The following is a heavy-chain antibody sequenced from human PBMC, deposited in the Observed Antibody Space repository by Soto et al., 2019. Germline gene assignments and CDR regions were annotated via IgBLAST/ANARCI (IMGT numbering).Heavy chain of an antibody. CDR1: GYTFTSYA. V-gene: IGHV1-3*01. CDR3: VRARSTDSRPDY. D-gene: IGHD3-22*01. J-gene: IGHJ4*02. Sequence: ASVKVSCKASGYTFTSYAMHWVRQAPGQRLEWMGWINAGNGNTKYSQKFQGRFTISRDNAKNSLFLQLDSLRAEDTAVYFCVRARSTDSRPDYWGQGTLVTVSS. CDR2: INAGNGNT.